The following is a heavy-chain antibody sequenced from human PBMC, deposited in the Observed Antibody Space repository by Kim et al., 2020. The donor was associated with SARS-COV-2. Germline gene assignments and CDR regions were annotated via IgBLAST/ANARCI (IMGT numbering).Heavy chain of an antibody. CDR2: INHSGST. Sequence: SETLSLTCAVYGGSFSGYYWSWIRQPPGKGLEWIGEINHSGSTNYNPSLKSRVTISVDTSKNQFSLKLSSVTAADTAVYYCARGALRVRGVSRYFDYWGQGTLVTVSS. D-gene: IGHD3-10*01. V-gene: IGHV4-34*01. CDR3: ARGALRVRGVSRYFDY. J-gene: IGHJ4*02. CDR1: GGSFSGYY.